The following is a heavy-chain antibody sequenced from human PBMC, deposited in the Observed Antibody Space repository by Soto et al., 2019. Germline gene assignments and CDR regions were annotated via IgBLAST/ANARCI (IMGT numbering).Heavy chain of an antibody. CDR1: GFTFSSYI. CDR3: AREETAWPLAYGLDV. J-gene: IGHJ6*02. Sequence: PGGSLRLSCAASGFTFSSYIIHWVRQAPGKGLEWVSAITRNNDIYYADSVKGRFTISRDNAQNSVSLQMDSLRAEDTAVYYCAREETAWPLAYGLDVWGQGPTVTVYS. D-gene: IGHD2-21*02. V-gene: IGHV3-21*01. CDR2: ITRNNDI.